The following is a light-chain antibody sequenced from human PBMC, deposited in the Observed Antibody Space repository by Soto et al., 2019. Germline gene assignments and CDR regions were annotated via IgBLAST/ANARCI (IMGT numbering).Light chain of an antibody. CDR3: SSYTGSGTF. J-gene: IGLJ2*01. V-gene: IGLV2-14*01. CDR2: AVT. Sequence: QSVLTQPASVSGSPGQSIAISCTGTSSDVGGYDQVSWYQQHPGKAPKLMIYAVTTRPSGVSNRFSGSKSGNTASLTISGLQAEDESYSYCSSYTGSGTFFGGGTQLTVL. CDR1: SSDVGGYDQ.